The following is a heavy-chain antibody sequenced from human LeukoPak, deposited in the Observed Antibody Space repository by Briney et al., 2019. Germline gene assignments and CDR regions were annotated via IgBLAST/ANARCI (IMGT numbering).Heavy chain of an antibody. Sequence: GGSLRLSCATSGFTFINYWMHWVRQAPGKGLVWVSRINRDGRSTNYADSVKGRFTISRDNAKNTVFLQMNSLRAEDTAVYYCALPLRDGDFYFDYWGQGALVTVSS. J-gene: IGHJ4*02. CDR3: ALPLRDGDFYFDY. CDR1: GFTFINYW. CDR2: INRDGRST. V-gene: IGHV3-74*01. D-gene: IGHD4-17*01.